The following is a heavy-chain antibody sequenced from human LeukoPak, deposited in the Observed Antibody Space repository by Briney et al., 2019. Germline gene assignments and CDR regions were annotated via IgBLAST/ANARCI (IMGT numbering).Heavy chain of an antibody. CDR1: GYTFSGTGWY. CDR3: ARDGPAQMVDFDF. CDR2: IYPNNGAT. D-gene: IGHD3-10*01. Sequence: ASVKVSCKASGYTFSGTGWYLYWLRQAPGQGLECMGWIYPNNGATGYAQKFQGRVAMTRDTSISTAYMELSRLRPDDTAVYYCARDGPAQMVDFDFWGQGTLVTVSS. V-gene: IGHV1-2*02. J-gene: IGHJ4*02.